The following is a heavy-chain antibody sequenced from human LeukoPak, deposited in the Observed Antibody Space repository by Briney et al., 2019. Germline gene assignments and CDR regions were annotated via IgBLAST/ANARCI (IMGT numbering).Heavy chain of an antibody. CDR2: IKSDGST. CDR3: ARAPSEIGGYYPEYFRH. J-gene: IGHJ1*01. V-gene: IGHV3-74*01. CDR1: GFTFSSYW. D-gene: IGHD3-22*01. Sequence: GGSQRLSCAASGFTFSSYWMHWVRQAPGKGLVWVSRIKSDGSTNYADSVKGRFTISRDNAKNTVSLQMNSLRTEDTGVYYCARAPSEIGGYYPEYFRHWGQGTLVTVSS.